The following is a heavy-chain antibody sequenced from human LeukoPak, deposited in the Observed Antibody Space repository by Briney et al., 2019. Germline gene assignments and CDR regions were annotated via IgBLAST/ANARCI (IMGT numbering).Heavy chain of an antibody. CDR3: ARLLWFGELSPHDY. J-gene: IGHJ4*02. D-gene: IGHD3-10*01. Sequence: PGGSLRLSCAASGFTLSSYSMNWVRQAPGKGLEWVSSISSSSSYIYYADSVKGRFTISRDNAKNSLYLQMNSLRAEDTAVYYCARLLWFGELSPHDYWGQGTLVTVSS. V-gene: IGHV3-21*01. CDR2: ISSSSSYI. CDR1: GFTLSSYS.